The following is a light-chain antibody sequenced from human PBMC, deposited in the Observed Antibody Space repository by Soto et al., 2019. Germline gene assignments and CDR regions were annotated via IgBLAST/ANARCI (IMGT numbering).Light chain of an antibody. CDR2: EGS. CDR1: SSDVGSYNL. CDR3: CSYAGSSTSAHVV. J-gene: IGLJ2*01. Sequence: QSALTQPASVSGSPGQSITISCTGTSSDVGSYNLVSWYQQHPDKAPKLMIYEGSKRPSGVSNRFSGSKSGNTASLTISGLQAEDEADYYCCSYAGSSTSAHVVFGGGTKLTVL. V-gene: IGLV2-23*01.